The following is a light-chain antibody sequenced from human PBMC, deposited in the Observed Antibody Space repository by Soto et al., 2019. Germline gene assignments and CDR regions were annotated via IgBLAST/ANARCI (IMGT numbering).Light chain of an antibody. CDR3: QQSYSTPPT. CDR2: AAS. CDR1: QSISSY. Sequence: DIQMTQSPSSLSASVGDRVTITFRASQSISSYLNWYQQKPGKAPKLLIYAASSLQSGVPSRFSGSGSGTDFTLTISSLQPEDFATYSCQQSYSTPPTFGQGTKVDI. J-gene: IGKJ1*01. V-gene: IGKV1-39*01.